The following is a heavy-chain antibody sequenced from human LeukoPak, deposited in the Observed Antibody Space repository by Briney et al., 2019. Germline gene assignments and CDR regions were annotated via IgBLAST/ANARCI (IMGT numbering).Heavy chain of an antibody. CDR1: GYSISTGYY. J-gene: IGHJ4*02. Sequence: PSETLSLTCTVSGYSISTGYYWDWIRQPPGKGLEWIGTFYHGGSTYYNPSLKSRVTISVDTSKNQFSLNLTSVTAADTAVYYCVQFELDYWGQGTLVTVSS. V-gene: IGHV4-38-2*02. CDR2: FYHGGST. CDR3: VQFELDY. D-gene: IGHD1-7*01.